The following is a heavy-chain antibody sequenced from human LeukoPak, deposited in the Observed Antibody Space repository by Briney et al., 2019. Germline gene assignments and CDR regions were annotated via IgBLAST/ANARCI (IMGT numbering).Heavy chain of an antibody. CDR2: ISSSGSTI. V-gene: IGHV3-48*03. CDR3: AREGSSWSEGRLWYFDY. Sequence: PGGSLRLSCAASGFTFSSYEMNWVRQAPGKGLVWVSYISSSGSTIYYADSVKGRFTISRDNAKNSLYLQMNSLRAEDTAVYYCAREGSSWSEGRLWYFDYWGQGTLVTVSS. CDR1: GFTFSSYE. D-gene: IGHD6-13*01. J-gene: IGHJ4*02.